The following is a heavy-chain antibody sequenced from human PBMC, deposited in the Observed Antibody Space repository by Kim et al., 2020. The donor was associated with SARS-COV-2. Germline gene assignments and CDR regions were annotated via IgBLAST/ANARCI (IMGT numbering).Heavy chain of an antibody. J-gene: IGHJ4*02. CDR3: ARDSNLASGGVLDN. D-gene: IGHD3-3*02. CDR2: INTNTGNP. CDR1: GYTFTSNA. Sequence: ASVKVSCKTSGYTFTSNAINWVRQAPGQGLQWLGWINTNTGNPTYAQGFTGRFVFSLDTSVRMAFLQISGLKSEDTAVYFCARDSNLASGGVLDNWGQGTLVTVSS. V-gene: IGHV7-4-1*04.